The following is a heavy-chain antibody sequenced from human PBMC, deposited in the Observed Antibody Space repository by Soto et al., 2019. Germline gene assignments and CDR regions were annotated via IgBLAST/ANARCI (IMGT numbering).Heavy chain of an antibody. D-gene: IGHD3-3*01. V-gene: IGHV3-21*01. CDR3: ARGSASYDFWSGYSQWDY. CDR2: ISSSSSYI. J-gene: IGHJ4*02. Sequence: PGGSLRLSCAASGFTFSSYSMNWVRQAPGKGLEWVSSISSSSSYIYYADSVKGRFTISRDNAKNSLYLQMNSLRAEDTAVYYCARGSASYDFWSGYSQWDYWGQGTLVTV. CDR1: GFTFSSYS.